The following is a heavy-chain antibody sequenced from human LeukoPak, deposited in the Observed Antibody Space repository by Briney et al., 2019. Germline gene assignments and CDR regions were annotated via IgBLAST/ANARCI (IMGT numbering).Heavy chain of an antibody. J-gene: IGHJ6*02. CDR1: GFTFSSYG. CDR2: ISYDGSNK. V-gene: IGHV3-30*18. D-gene: IGHD6-25*01. CDR3: AKACQRLQLACMDV. Sequence: GRSLRLSCAASGFTFSSYGMHWVRQAPGKGLEWVAVISYDGSNKYYADSVKGRFTISRDNTENALHLQMNGLRAEDTAVYYCAKACQRLQLACMDVWGQGTTVTVSS.